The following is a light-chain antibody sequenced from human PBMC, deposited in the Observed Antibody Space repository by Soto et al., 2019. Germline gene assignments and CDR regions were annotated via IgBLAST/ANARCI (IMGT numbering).Light chain of an antibody. CDR2: DAT. CDR1: QSVSAY. J-gene: IGKJ1*01. Sequence: EIVMTQSPVTLSLSPWERDMFSCRASQSVSAYLAWYQQKPGQPPRLLIYDATIRATGIPARFSGSGSGTDFTLTISSLEPEDSAVYYCQQHLGEHTFGQGTKVDIK. CDR3: QQHLGEHT. V-gene: IGKV3-11*01.